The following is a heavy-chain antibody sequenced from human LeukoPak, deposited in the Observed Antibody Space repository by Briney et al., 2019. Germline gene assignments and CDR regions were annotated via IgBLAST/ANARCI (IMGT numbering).Heavy chain of an antibody. V-gene: IGHV4-39*01. CDR1: GDSISGSGYY. CDR2: IYYSGST. D-gene: IGHD3-22*01. CDR3: ARGLN. Sequence: LETLSLTCAVSGDSISGSGYYWGWLRQPPGKGLEWIGSIYYSGSTYYSPSLKSRVTISVDTSKNQFSLKLSSVTAADTAVYYCARGLNWGQGTLVTVSS. J-gene: IGHJ4*02.